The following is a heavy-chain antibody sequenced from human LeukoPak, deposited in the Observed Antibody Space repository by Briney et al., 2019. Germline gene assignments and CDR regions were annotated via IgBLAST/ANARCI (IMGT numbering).Heavy chain of an antibody. V-gene: IGHV3-23*01. J-gene: IGHJ4*02. CDR2: ISGSGGST. CDR3: AKEPFRGYYDSSGYYDY. D-gene: IGHD3-22*01. Sequence: GGSLRLSCAASGFTFSSYAMSWVRQAPGEGLEWVSAISGSGGSTYYADSVRGRFTISRDNSKNTLYLQMNSLRAEDTAVYFCAKEPFRGYYDSSGYYDYWGQGTLVTVSS. CDR1: GFTFSSYA.